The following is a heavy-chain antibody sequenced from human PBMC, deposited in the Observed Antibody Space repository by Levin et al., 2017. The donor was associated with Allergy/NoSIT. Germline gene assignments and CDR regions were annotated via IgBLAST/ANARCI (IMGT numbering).Heavy chain of an antibody. J-gene: IGHJ4*02. CDR3: ARDLFTWALGGTDY. CDR1: GFTFSSYW. CDR2: INSDGSST. Sequence: GESLKISCAASGFTFSSYWMHWVRQAPGKGLVWVSRINSDGSSTNYADSVKGRFTISRDNAKNTVYLQMNSLRADDTAVYYCARDLFTWALGGTDYWGQGSLVTVSS. D-gene: IGHD1-14*01. V-gene: IGHV3-74*01.